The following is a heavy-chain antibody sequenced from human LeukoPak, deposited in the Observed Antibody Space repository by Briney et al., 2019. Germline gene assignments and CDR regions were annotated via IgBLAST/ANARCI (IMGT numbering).Heavy chain of an antibody. Sequence: GRSLRLSCAASGFIFRSYGMHWVRQAPGKGLEWVAVIWYDGSNDNYADSVKGRFTISRDNSKNTVYLQMNSLRAEDTALYYCAKARISSTSCYEYWGQGTLVTVSS. CDR2: IWYDGSND. D-gene: IGHD2-2*01. CDR3: AKARISSTSCYEY. V-gene: IGHV3-33*06. CDR1: GFIFRSYG. J-gene: IGHJ4*02.